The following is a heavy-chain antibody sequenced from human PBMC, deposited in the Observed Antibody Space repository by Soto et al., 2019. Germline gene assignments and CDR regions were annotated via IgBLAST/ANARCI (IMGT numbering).Heavy chain of an antibody. V-gene: IGHV3-30*03. D-gene: IGHD6-19*01. CDR2: ILHDGSAE. CDR3: ARELAGPLYYYYAMDV. CDR1: VFTFTSYG. J-gene: IGHJ6*02. Sequence: GGSLRLSCAASVFTFTSYGMQWVRQSPGKGLEWMALILHDGSAEYYADSVKGRFTISRDNAKNSLHLQMNSLRAEDTAVYYCARELAGPLYYYYAMDVWGQGTSVTVSS.